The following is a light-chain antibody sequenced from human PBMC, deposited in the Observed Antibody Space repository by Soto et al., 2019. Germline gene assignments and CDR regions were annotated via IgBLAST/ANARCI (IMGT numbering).Light chain of an antibody. V-gene: IGLV2-8*01. CDR1: SSDVGGYNY. CDR3: SSYAGRNTDYV. J-gene: IGLJ1*01. CDR2: EVS. Sequence: QSVLTQPPSASGSPGQSVTISCTGTSSDVGGYNYVSWYQQHPGKAPNLMIYEVSKRPSGVPDRFSGSKSGNTASLTVSGLQAEDEADYYCSSYAGRNTDYVFGTGTKVTVL.